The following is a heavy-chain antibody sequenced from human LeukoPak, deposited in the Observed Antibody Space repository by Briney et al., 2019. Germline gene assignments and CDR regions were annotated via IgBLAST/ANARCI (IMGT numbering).Heavy chain of an antibody. J-gene: IGHJ3*02. CDR1: GFTFSSYA. V-gene: IGHV3-30-3*01. CDR3: ARGGSPPEALGDTFDI. CDR2: ISYDGSNK. Sequence: PGRSLRLSCAASGFTFSSYAMHWVRQAPGKGLEWVAVISYDGSNKYYADSVKGRFTISRDNAKNTLYLQVNSLRAEDTAVYYCARGGSPPEALGDTFDIWGPGTMVTVSS. D-gene: IGHD1-26*01.